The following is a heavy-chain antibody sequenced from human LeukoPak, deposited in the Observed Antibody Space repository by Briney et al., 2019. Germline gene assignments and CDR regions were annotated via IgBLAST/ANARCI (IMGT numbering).Heavy chain of an antibody. V-gene: IGHV3-15*01. CDR1: GFTFSNAW. D-gene: IGHD6-13*01. CDR3: TTDDPVRSPSIAAAGRDYYYYYGMDV. Sequence: PGGSLRLSCAASGFTFSNAWMSWVRQAPGKGLEWVGRIKSKTDGGTTDYAAPVKGRFTISRDDSKNTLYLQMNSLKTEDTAVYYCTTDDPVRSPSIAAAGRDYYYYYGMDVWGQGTTVTVSS. J-gene: IGHJ6*02. CDR2: IKSKTDGGTT.